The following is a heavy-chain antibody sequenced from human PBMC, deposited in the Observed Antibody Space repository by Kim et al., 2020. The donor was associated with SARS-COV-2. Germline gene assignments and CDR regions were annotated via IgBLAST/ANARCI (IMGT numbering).Heavy chain of an antibody. D-gene: IGHD4-17*01. V-gene: IGHV1-18*01. Sequence: KYGQKVQGRVIMTTDTSTNTAYMELWSLRSDDTAMYYCARGAYGDVSFDYWGQGTLVTVPS. J-gene: IGHJ4*02. CDR3: ARGAYGDVSFDY.